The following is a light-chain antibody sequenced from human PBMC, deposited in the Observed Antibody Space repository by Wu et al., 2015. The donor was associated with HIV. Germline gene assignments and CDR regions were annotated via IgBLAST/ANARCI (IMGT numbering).Light chain of an antibody. J-gene: IGKJ3*01. Sequence: DIQMTQSPSSLSASVGDRVTLTCRADQGISNYLAWYQQKPGKVPKLLIYAASTLLSGVPSRFSGSGSGTDFTLTISSLQPEDVATYYCQNFNSAPFTFGPGTKVDIK. CDR1: QGISNY. CDR3: QNFNSAPFT. V-gene: IGKV1-27*01. CDR2: AAS.